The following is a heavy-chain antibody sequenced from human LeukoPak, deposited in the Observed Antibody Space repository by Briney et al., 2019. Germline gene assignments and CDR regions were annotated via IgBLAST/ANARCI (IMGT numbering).Heavy chain of an antibody. CDR2: MTGSIYFSGST. Sequence: KPSETLSLTCTVSGGSISNYYWNWIRQPPGKGLEWIGYMTGSIYFSGSTSYDPSLESRVTISVDTSKNQFSLKLSSVTAADTAVYYCARHIIGTTYPFDPWGQGILVTVSS. CDR3: ARHIIGTTYPFDP. J-gene: IGHJ5*02. D-gene: IGHD1-7*01. V-gene: IGHV4-59*08. CDR1: GGSISNYY.